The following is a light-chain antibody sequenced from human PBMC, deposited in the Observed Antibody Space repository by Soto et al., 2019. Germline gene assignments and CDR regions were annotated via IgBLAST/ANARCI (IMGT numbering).Light chain of an antibody. Sequence: DIQITQSPSTLSASVGDSVTITCRASQSISLWLAWFQQKPGKAPKLLIYRSSSLESGIPSRFSGCGSGTEFTLTISSLQPDDFATYYCQQYNSYPRTFGQGTKVEIK. CDR3: QQYNSYPRT. J-gene: IGKJ1*01. CDR1: QSISLW. CDR2: RSS. V-gene: IGKV1-5*03.